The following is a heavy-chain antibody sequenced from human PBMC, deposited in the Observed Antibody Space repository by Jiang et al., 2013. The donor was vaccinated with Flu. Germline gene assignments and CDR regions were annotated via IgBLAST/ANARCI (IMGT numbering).Heavy chain of an antibody. CDR3: ARARRNTAISEIPDVYSEANDAFDI. V-gene: IGHV1-69*01. CDR2: IIPIFGTA. J-gene: IGHJ3*02. CDR1: GGTFSSYA. D-gene: IGHD5-18*01. Sequence: KVSCKASGGTFSSYAISWVRQAPGQGLEWMGGIIPIFGTANYAQKFQGRVTITADESTSTAYMELSSLRSEDTAVYYCARARRNTAISEIPDVYSEANDAFDIWGQGTMVTVSS.